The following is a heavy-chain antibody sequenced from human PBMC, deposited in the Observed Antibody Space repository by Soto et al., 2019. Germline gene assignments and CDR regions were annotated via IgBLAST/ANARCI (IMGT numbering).Heavy chain of an antibody. CDR3: AQCMLGVNYYYGMDV. CDR1: GGTFSSYA. Sequence: QVQLVQSGAEVKKPGSSVKVSCKASGGTFSSYAINWVRQAPGQGLEWMGGIIPIFATADYAQKFQVRVTITADEYTSTAYMELSSLRSEDTAVSYCAQCMLGVNYYYGMDVWGQGTTVTVSS. CDR2: IIPIFATA. J-gene: IGHJ6*02. D-gene: IGHD3-10*02. V-gene: IGHV1-69*12.